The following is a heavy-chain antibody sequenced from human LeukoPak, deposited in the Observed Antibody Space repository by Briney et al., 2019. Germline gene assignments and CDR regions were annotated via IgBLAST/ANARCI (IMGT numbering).Heavy chain of an antibody. V-gene: IGHV4-30-2*01. CDR2: IYHSGST. CDR3: ARHVFSSLDY. Sequence: PSETLSLTCAVSGGSISSGGYSWSWIRQPPGKGLEWIGYIYHSGSTYYNPSLKSRVTISVDRSKNQFSLKLSSVTAADTAVYYCARHVFSSLDYWGQGTLVTVSS. D-gene: IGHD6-6*01. J-gene: IGHJ4*02. CDR1: GGSISSGGYS.